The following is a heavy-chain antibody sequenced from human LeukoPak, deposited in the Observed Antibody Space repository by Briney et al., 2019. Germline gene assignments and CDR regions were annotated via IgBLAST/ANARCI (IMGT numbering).Heavy chain of an antibody. Sequence: SGGSLRLSCAASGFTFSSYSMSWVRQAPGKGLEWVSAISGSGGSTYYADSVKGRFTISRDNSKNTLFLQMNSLRAEDTAVYYCAIALAVAGDSFDYWGQGTLVTVSS. CDR1: GFTFSSYS. CDR2: ISGSGGST. V-gene: IGHV3-23*01. D-gene: IGHD6-19*01. CDR3: AIALAVAGDSFDY. J-gene: IGHJ4*02.